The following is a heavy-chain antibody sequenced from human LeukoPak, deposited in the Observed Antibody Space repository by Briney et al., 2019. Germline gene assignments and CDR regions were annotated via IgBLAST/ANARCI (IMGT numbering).Heavy chain of an antibody. V-gene: IGHV3-48*03. J-gene: IGHJ4*02. D-gene: IGHD3-22*01. CDR2: ISSSGSTI. CDR1: GFTFSSYE. CDR3: ARAARADSSGYYSPFSR. Sequence: GGSLRLSCAASGFTFSSYEMNWVRQAPGKGLEWVSYISSSGSTIYYADSVKGRFTISRDNAKNSLYLQMNSLRAEDTALYYCARAARADSSGYYSPFSRWGQGTLVTVSS.